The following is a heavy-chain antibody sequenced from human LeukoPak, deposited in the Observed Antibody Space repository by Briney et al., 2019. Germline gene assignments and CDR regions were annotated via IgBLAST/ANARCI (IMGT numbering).Heavy chain of an antibody. D-gene: IGHD3-22*01. CDR3: AKEAEYYDSSGYPASGWFDP. CDR2: IRNDGSNH. CDR1: GFTFSHHG. J-gene: IGHJ5*02. V-gene: IGHV3-30*02. Sequence: PGGSLRLSCAASGFTFSHHGMHWVRQAPGKGLEWVAFIRNDGSNHYYADSVKGRFTISRDNSKNTLYLQMNSLRAEDTAVYYCAKEAEYYDSSGYPASGWFDPWGQGTLVTVSS.